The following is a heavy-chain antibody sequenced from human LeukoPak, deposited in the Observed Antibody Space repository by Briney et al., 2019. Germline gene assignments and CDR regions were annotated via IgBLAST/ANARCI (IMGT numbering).Heavy chain of an antibody. V-gene: IGHV4-38-2*02. D-gene: IGHD6-19*01. J-gene: IGHJ4*02. CDR1: GYSISGGYY. CDR3: ARRPDSSGWSFDY. CDR2: IYYSGSP. Sequence: PSETLSLTCTVSGYSISGGYYWGWIRQPPGKGLEWIGSIYYSGSPYYNPSLRSRVTISVDTSKSQFSLKLSSVTAADTAVYYCARRPDSSGWSFDYWGQGTLVTVSS.